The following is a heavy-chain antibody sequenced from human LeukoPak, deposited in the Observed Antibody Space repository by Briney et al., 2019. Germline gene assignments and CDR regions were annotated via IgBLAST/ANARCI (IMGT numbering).Heavy chain of an antibody. J-gene: IGHJ3*02. CDR1: GGTFSSYA. Sequence: SVKVSCKASGGTFSSYAISWVRQAPGQGLEWMGRIIPIFGTANYAQKFQGRVTITTDESTSTAYMELSSLRSEDTAVYYCASTGTLGYCSSTSCFDDAFDIWGQGTKVTVSS. CDR3: ASTGTLGYCSSTSCFDDAFDI. D-gene: IGHD2-2*01. V-gene: IGHV1-69*05. CDR2: IIPIFGTA.